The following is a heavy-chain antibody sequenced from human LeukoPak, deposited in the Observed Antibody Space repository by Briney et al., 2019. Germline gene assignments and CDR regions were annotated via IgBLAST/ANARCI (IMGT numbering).Heavy chain of an antibody. Sequence: GESLKISCKISGYTFSSYWIGWVRQIPGKGLEWMGSVYPGDSDIRYSPSFQGQVTISADKAISTTYLQWSSLKASDTAMYYCERLTIAARPIDYWGQGTLVTVSS. J-gene: IGHJ4*02. CDR3: ERLTIAARPIDY. V-gene: IGHV5-51*01. D-gene: IGHD6-6*01. CDR1: GYTFSSYW. CDR2: VYPGDSDI.